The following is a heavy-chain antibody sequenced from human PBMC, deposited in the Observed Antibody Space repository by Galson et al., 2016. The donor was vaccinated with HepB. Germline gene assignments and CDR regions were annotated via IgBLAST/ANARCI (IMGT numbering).Heavy chain of an antibody. CDR1: GGSVSSGSYY. CDR2: IYYSGST. J-gene: IGHJ3*02. CDR3: ARVGRGTDAFDI. Sequence: LSLTCTVSGGSVSSGSYYWSWIRQPPGKGLEWIGYIYYSGSTKNNPSLKSRVTISVDTSKNQFSLKLSSVTAADTAVYYCARVGRGTDAFDIWGQGTMVTVSS. D-gene: IGHD1-1*01. V-gene: IGHV4-61*01.